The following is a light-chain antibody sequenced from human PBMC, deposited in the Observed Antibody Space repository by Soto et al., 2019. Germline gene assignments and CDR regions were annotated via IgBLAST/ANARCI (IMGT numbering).Light chain of an antibody. J-gene: IGKJ1*01. V-gene: IGKV3-20*01. CDR2: HAS. Sequence: EIVLTQSPGTLSLSPGERATLACRASQSVDYNNLAWYQQKPGQAPRLLISHASRRATGSPDRFSGSGSGTHFNLIISSVEPDDFAVYHCQQHAISPGTCGHGTRVDLK. CDR3: QQHAISPGT. CDR1: QSVDYNN.